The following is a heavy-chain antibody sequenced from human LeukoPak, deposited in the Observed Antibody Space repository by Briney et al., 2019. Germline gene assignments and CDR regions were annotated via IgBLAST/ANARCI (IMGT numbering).Heavy chain of an antibody. D-gene: IGHD1-1*01. J-gene: IGHJ4*02. CDR1: GFTVSSYY. V-gene: IGHV3-53*01. Sequence: GGSLRLSCVASGFTVSSYYMSWVRQAPGKGLKWVSLLYTDGTTYYADSVEGRFTISRDDSKNTIYLQMNTLRAEDTAVYYCARGGVNYWNPRYWGQGTLVTVSS. CDR3: ARGGVNYWNPRY. CDR2: LYTDGTT.